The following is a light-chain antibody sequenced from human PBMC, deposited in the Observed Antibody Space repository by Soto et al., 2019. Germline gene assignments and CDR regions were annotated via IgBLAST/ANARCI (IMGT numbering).Light chain of an antibody. J-gene: IGLJ1*01. Sequence: QSALAQPASVSESPGQSITISCTGTSSDVGAYNSVSWYQQHPHKAPQVIIYKGAQRPSGVSNRFSGSTSGNAASLTISGLQADDEADYFCCSSAPESTYVFGSGTKVTVL. V-gene: IGLV2-23*01. CDR1: SSDVGAYNS. CDR2: KGA. CDR3: CSSAPESTYV.